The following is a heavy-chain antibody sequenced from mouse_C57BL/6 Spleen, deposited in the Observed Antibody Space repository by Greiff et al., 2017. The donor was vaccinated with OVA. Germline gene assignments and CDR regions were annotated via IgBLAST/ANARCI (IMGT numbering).Heavy chain of an antibody. D-gene: IGHD2-3*01. J-gene: IGHJ1*03. CDR1: GFTFSDYG. Sequence: DVMLVESGGGLVKPGGSLKLSCAASGFTFSDYGMHWVRQAPEKGLEWVAYISSGSSTIYYADTVKGRFTISRDNAKNTLFLQMTSLRSEDTAMYYCARGIYDGYFYWYFDVWGTGTTVTVSS. CDR3: ARGIYDGYFYWYFDV. CDR2: ISSGSSTI. V-gene: IGHV5-17*01.